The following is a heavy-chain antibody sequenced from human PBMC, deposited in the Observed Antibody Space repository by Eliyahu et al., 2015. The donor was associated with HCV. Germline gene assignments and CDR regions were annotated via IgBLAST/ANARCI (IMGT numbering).Heavy chain of an antibody. Sequence: QVQLVQSGAEVKKPGASVKLSCRASGYTFAQYYXHWVRHAPXQGLDWMGLINPHNGRTNYAQHFQDRVTMTRDMSTSTVYMELSSLISEDTAVYYCARASYSSSPLDYWGQGTLV. CDR2: INPHNGRT. J-gene: IGHJ4*02. D-gene: IGHD3-22*01. V-gene: IGHV1-46*01. CDR1: GYTFAQYY. CDR3: ARASYSSSPLDY.